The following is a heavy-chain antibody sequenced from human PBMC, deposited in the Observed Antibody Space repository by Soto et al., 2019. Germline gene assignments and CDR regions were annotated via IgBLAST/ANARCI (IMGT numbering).Heavy chain of an antibody. J-gene: IGHJ4*02. V-gene: IGHV4-4*02. CDR1: SGSISSSNW. CDR3: ARTYYYDSSGYYPFDY. CDR2: IYHSGST. D-gene: IGHD3-22*01. Sequence: SETLSLTCAVSSGSISSSNWWSWVRQPPGKGLEWIGEIYHSGSTNYNPSLKSRVTISVDKSKNQFSLKLSSVTAADTAVYYCARTYYYDSSGYYPFDYWGQGTLVTVSS.